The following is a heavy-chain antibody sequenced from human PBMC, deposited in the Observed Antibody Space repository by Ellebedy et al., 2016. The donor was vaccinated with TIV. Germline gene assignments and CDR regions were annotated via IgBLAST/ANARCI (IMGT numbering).Heavy chain of an antibody. CDR2: ISYSGST. CDR3: ARVVWQQPVSYAFDI. Sequence: MPSETLSLTCTVSGGSISSYYWSWIRQSPGKGLEWIGYISYSGSTNYNPSLKSRVTISVDTSKNQFSLRLRSVTAADTAVYYCARVVWQQPVSYAFDIWGQGTMVTVSS. V-gene: IGHV4-59*01. CDR1: GGSISSYY. D-gene: IGHD6-13*01. J-gene: IGHJ3*02.